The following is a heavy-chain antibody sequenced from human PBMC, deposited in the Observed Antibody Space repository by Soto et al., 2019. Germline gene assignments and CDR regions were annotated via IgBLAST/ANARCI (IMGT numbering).Heavy chain of an antibody. CDR1: GGSINNYY. V-gene: IGHV4-59*01. CDR2: IYYSGTT. D-gene: IGHD3-10*01. Sequence: PSETLSLTCTVSGGSINNYYLSWIRQSPGKGLEWIGYIYYSGTTNYNPSLKSRVTISIDRSEKQFSLKVSSVTAADTAVYFCTRATYYRYYFDVGRHGTLVTVS. CDR3: TRATYYRYYFDV. J-gene: IGHJ4*01.